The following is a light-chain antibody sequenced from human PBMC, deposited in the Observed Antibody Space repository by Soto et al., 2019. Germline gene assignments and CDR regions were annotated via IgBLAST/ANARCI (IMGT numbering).Light chain of an antibody. CDR3: SSYTSSSTVV. J-gene: IGLJ2*01. V-gene: IGLV2-14*01. Sequence: QSAPTQPASVSGSPGQSITISCTGTSSDVGGYNYVSWYQQHPGKAPKLMIYEVSNRPSGFSNRFSGSKSGNTASLTISGLQAEDEADYYCSSYTSSSTVVFGGGTKLTVL. CDR2: EVS. CDR1: SSDVGGYNY.